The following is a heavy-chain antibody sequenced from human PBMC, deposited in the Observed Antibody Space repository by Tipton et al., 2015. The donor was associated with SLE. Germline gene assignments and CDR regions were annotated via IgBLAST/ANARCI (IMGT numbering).Heavy chain of an antibody. CDR2: VYATGST. D-gene: IGHD1-1*01. CDR3: ARVQRLPRSFDL. CDR1: GGSITSGSYY. Sequence: TLSLTCTVSGGSITSGSYYWSWIRQPAGKGLEWIGRVYATGSTYYNPSLKSRVTMSLDTSKNQASLKLSSVTAADTALYYCARVQRLPRSFDLWGRGTLVTVSS. J-gene: IGHJ2*01. V-gene: IGHV4-61*02.